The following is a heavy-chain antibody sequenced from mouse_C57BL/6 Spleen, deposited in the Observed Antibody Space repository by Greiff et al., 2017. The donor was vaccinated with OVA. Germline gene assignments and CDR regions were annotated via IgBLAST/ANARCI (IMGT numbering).Heavy chain of an antibody. CDR2: IYPGDGDT. Sequence: QVQLQQSGPELVKPGASVKISCKASGYAFSSSWMNWVKQRPGKGLEWIGRIYPGDGDTNYNGKFKGKATLTADKSSSTAYMQLSSLTSEDSAVYFCARGWLLLDYWGQGTTLTVSS. D-gene: IGHD2-3*01. CDR3: ARGWLLLDY. J-gene: IGHJ2*01. CDR1: GYAFSSSW. V-gene: IGHV1-82*01.